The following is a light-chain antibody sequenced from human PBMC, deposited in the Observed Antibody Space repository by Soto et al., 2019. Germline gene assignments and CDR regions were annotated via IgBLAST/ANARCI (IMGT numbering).Light chain of an antibody. CDR1: QGISSW. CDR2: AAS. J-gene: IGKJ3*01. V-gene: IGKV1-12*01. CDR3: QQANSFPLT. Sequence: DIQMTQSPSSVSASVGDRVTITCRASQGISSWLAWYQRNPGKAPKLLNYAASSLQSGVPSRFSGSGSGTDFTLTISSLQPEDFATYNCQQANSFPLTFGTGTKVDIK.